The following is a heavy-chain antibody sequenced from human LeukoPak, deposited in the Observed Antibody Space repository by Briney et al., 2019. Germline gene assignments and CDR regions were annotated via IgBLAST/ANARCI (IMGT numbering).Heavy chain of an antibody. CDR2: ISYDGNNK. Sequence: GGSLRLSCAASGFTFSSYAMSWVRQPPGKGLEWVAVISYDGNNKYYADSVKGRFTISRDNSKNTLYLQMNSLRAEDTAVYYCARDKDSEHNFDYWGQGTLVTVSS. CDR3: ARDKDSEHNFDY. V-gene: IGHV3-30-3*01. CDR1: GFTFSSYA. J-gene: IGHJ4*02. D-gene: IGHD2-21*01.